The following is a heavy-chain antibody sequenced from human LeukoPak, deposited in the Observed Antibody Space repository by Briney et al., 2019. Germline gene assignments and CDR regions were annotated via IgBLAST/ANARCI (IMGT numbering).Heavy chain of an antibody. CDR3: ATDLNSSWYFNY. CDR2: FDPEDGET. V-gene: IGHV1-24*01. D-gene: IGHD6-13*01. Sequence: GASVKVSCKVSGYTLTELSMHWVRQAPGKGLEWMGGFDPEDGETIYARKFQGRVTMTEDTSTDTAYMELSSLRSEDTAVYYCATDLNSSWYFNYWGQGTLVTVSS. J-gene: IGHJ4*02. CDR1: GYTLTELS.